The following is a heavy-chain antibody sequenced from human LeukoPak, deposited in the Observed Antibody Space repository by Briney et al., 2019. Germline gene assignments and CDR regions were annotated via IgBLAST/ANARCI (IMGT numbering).Heavy chain of an antibody. CDR2: INAYNGNT. D-gene: IGHD2-21*02. CDR1: GYTFTSYG. Sequence: ASVKVSCKASGYTFTSYGISWVRQAPGQGLEWMGWINAYNGNTNYAQKLQGRVAMTTDTSTNTAYMELRSLTSDDTAMYYCARGMVTTYADYFDYWGQGTLVTVSS. V-gene: IGHV1-18*01. CDR3: ARGMVTTYADYFDY. J-gene: IGHJ4*02.